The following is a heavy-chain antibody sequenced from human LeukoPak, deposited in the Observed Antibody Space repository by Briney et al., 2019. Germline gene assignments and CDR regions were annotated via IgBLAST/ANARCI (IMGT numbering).Heavy chain of an antibody. D-gene: IGHD3-22*01. CDR3: ARGGYYDSSGYYRRGFDY. V-gene: IGHV1-18*01. CDR1: GCTFTSYG. CDR2: ISAYNGNT. Sequence: GASVKVSCKASGCTFTSYGISWVRQAPGQGLEWMGWISAYNGNTNYAQKLQGRVTMTTDTSTSTAYMELRSLRSDDTAVYYCARGGYYDSSGYYRRGFDYWGQGTLVTVSS. J-gene: IGHJ4*02.